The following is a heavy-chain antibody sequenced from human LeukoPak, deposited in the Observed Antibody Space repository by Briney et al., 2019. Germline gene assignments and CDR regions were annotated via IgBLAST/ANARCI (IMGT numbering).Heavy chain of an antibody. D-gene: IGHD1/OR15-1a*01. CDR3: AFNNNFKY. CDR2: IKYDGSEK. V-gene: IGHV3-7*01. Sequence: GGSLRLSCTASGLSFSGQWMNWVRQSPGQGLEWVANIKYDGSEKYYVDSLKGRFTISREVAKNSLSLQMDGVRPEDTAVYYCAFNNNFKYWGQGTLVIVSS. CDR1: GLSFSGQW. J-gene: IGHJ4*02.